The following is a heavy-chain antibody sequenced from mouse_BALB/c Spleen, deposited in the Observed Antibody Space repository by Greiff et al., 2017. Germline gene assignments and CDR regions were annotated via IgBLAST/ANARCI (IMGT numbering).Heavy chain of an antibody. V-gene: IGHV5-6-4*01. CDR2: ISSGGSYT. J-gene: IGHJ2*01. D-gene: IGHD2-10*02. CDR1: GFTFSSYT. CDR3: TRDRYGNSFDY. Sequence: EVKVEESGGGLVKPGGSLKLSCAASGFTFSSYTMSWVRQTPEKRLEWVATISSGGSYTYYPDSVKGRFTISRDNAKNTLYLQMSSLKSEDTAMYYCTRDRYGNSFDYWGQGTTLTVSS.